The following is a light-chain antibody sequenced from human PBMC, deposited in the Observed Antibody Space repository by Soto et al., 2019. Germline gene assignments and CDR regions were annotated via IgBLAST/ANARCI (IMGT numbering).Light chain of an antibody. V-gene: IGKV1-9*01. CDR1: QVMSTY. Sequence: DIQLTQSPSFLSASVGDTVTITCRASQVMSTYLAWYQQKPGKVPKLLIRSASTLQSGVPPRFSGGGSGTEFTPTISTLQPDDSGIYYCQQLNGYQLAFGGGTNVEIK. CDR2: SAS. J-gene: IGKJ4*01. CDR3: QQLNGYQLA.